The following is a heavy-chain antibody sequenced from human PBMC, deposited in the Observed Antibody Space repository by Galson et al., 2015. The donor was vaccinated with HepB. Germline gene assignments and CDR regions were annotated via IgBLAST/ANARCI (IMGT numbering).Heavy chain of an antibody. CDR1: GYTFTSYG. V-gene: IGHV1-18*01. Sequence: VKVSCKASGYTFTSYGISWVRQAPGQGIEWMGWISAYNGNTNYAQKLQGRVTMATDTSTSTAYMELRSLRSDDTAVYYCARVTGGYCSSTSCYTYYYYMDVWGKGTTVTVSS. D-gene: IGHD2-2*02. CDR2: ISAYNGNT. CDR3: ARVTGGYCSSTSCYTYYYYMDV. J-gene: IGHJ6*03.